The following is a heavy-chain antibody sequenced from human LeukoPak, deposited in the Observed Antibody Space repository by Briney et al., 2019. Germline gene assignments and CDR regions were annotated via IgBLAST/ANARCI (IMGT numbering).Heavy chain of an antibody. CDR1: GGTFSSYA. J-gene: IGHJ6*03. Sequence: ASVKVSCKASGGTFSSYAISWVRQAPGQGLEWMGGIIPIFGTANYAQKFQGRVTITADESTSTAYMELSSLRSEDTAVYYCARGTAIAAAGYYCYYYMDVWGKGTTVTISS. V-gene: IGHV1-69*01. CDR3: ARGTAIAAAGYYCYYYMDV. D-gene: IGHD6-13*01. CDR2: IIPIFGTA.